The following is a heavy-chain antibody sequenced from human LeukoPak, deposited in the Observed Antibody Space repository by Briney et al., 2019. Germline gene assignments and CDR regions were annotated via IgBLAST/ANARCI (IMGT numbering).Heavy chain of an antibody. CDR3: ATSHDSAGND. CDR2: IRHDGNAK. V-gene: IGHV3-7*01. J-gene: IGHJ4*02. D-gene: IGHD2-15*01. CDR1: GFTFSSYW. Sequence: GGSLRLSCAASGFTFSSYWMSWVRQAPGKGLEGVANIRHDGNAKNYVPSVRGRFTISRDNAKNSLYLQMNSLTVEDTAVYYCATSHDSAGNDWGQGTLVTVSS.